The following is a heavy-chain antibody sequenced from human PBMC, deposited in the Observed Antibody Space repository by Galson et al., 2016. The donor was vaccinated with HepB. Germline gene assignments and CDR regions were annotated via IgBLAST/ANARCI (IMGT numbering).Heavy chain of an antibody. J-gene: IGHJ5*02. CDR1: GASVSSGSYY. Sequence: SETLSLTCSVSGASVSSGSYYWSWIRQSPGKGLEWIGYMYYSVSTNYNPSLKSRVTISEDTARNQFSLKLTSVIAADTAVYYCARVEWLVLGTWGQGILVTVSS. CDR2: MYYSVST. CDR3: ARVEWLVLGT. V-gene: IGHV4-61*01. D-gene: IGHD6-19*01.